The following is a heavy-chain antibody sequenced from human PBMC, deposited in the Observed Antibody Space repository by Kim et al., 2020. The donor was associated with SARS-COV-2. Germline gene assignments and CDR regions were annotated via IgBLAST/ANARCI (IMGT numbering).Heavy chain of an antibody. J-gene: IGHJ4*02. CDR1: GFTFGDYA. V-gene: IGHV3-49*04. CDR3: TRDDFWGGYYLY. CDR2: IRNEAYGGTT. Sequence: GGSLRLSCTASGFTFGDYAMSWVRQAPGKGLEWVGFIRNEAYGGTTEYAASVKGRFTISRDDSKSIAYLQMNSLKTEDTTVYYCTRDDFWGGYYLYWGQG. D-gene: IGHD3-3*01.